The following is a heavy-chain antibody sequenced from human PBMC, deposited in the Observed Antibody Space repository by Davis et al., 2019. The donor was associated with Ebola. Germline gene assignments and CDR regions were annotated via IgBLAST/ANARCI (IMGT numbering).Heavy chain of an antibody. V-gene: IGHV5-51*01. CDR3: ARPQTGTTEVLDL. D-gene: IGHD1-7*01. J-gene: IGHJ2*01. Sequence: GESLKISCQGSGYTFANHWIGRVRQMPGKGLEWMGVIYPADSDTRYNPPFQGQVTISVDKSISTVYLQWSSLKASDTAMYYCARPQTGTTEVLDLWGRGTLVTVSS. CDR1: GYTFANHW. CDR2: IYPADSDT.